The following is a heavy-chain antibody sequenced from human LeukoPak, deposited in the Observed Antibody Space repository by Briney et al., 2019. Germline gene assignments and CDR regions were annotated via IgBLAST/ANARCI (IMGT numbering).Heavy chain of an antibody. J-gene: IGHJ6*03. CDR2: ISGSGGSA. D-gene: IGHD3-9*01. V-gene: IGHV3-23*01. CDR3: AKVDDILTGYYPNYYYYYMDV. CDR1: GFTFSSYG. Sequence: GGTLRLSCAASGFTFSSYGMSWVRQASGKGLEWVSAISGSGGSAYYADSVKGRFTISRDNSKNTLYLQMNSLRAEDTAVYYCAKVDDILTGYYPNYYYYYMDVWGKGTTVTISS.